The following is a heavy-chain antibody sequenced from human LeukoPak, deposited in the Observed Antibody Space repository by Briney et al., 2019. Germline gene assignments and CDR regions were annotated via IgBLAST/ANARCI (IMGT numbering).Heavy chain of an antibody. CDR2: MTSSGSYI. CDR3: ARGSAYLDS. Sequence: GGSLRLSCAASGFTFSSYSMNWVRQAPGKGLEWVSSMTSSGSYISYADSVKGRFTISRDNARNSLYLQMNSLRAEDTAVYYCARGSAYLDSWGQGTLVTVSS. V-gene: IGHV3-21*01. J-gene: IGHJ4*02. CDR1: GFTFSSYS.